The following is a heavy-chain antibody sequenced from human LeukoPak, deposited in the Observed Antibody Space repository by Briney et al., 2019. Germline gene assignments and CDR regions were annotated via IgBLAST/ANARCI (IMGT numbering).Heavy chain of an antibody. CDR3: ARNGGGIVGATYWGAFDI. V-gene: IGHV1-2*02. CDR2: INPNSGGT. CDR1: GYTFTGYY. D-gene: IGHD1-26*01. J-gene: IGHJ3*02. Sequence: ASVKVSCKASGYTFTGYYMHWVRQAPGQGLEWMGWINPNSGGTNYAQKFQGRVTMTRDTSISTAYMELSRLRSDDTAVYYCARNGGGIVGATYWGAFDIWGQGTMVTVSS.